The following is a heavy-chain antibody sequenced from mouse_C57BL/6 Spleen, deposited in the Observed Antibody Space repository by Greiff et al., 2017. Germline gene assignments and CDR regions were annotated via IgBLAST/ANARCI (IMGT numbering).Heavy chain of an antibody. CDR1: GYTFTSYW. CDR2: IDPSDSYT. CDR3: ARRGNYYGSSY. Sequence: QVQLQQPGAELVKPGASVKLSCKASGYTFTSYWMQWVKQRPGQGLEWIGEIDPSDSYTNYNQKFKGKATLTVDTSSSTAYMQLSSLTSEDSAVYYCARRGNYYGSSYWGQGTTLTVSS. D-gene: IGHD1-1*01. V-gene: IGHV1-50*01. J-gene: IGHJ2*01.